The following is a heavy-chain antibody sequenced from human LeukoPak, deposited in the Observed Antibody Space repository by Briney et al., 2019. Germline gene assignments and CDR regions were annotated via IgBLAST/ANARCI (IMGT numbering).Heavy chain of an antibody. CDR1: GYTFTSYG. V-gene: IGHV1-18*01. J-gene: IGHJ4*02. CDR3: ARGSRTTVLDY. D-gene: IGHD4-17*01. CDR2: ISAYSGIT. Sequence: ASVKVSCKTSGYTFTSYGISWVRQAAGQGLEWMGWISAYSGITNYAQKFQDRVTMTTDTSTSTAYMELRSLTSDDTAVYYCARGSRTTVLDYWGQGTLVTVSS.